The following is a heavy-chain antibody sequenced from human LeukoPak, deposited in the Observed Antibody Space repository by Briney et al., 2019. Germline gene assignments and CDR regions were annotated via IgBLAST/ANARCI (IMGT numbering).Heavy chain of an antibody. CDR3: ARYYYDSRLFDY. V-gene: IGHV4-39*01. CDR1: GGSTSSSNSY. Sequence: SETLSLTCTVSGGSTSSSNSYWGWIRQPPGKGLEWIGTIYHTGSTYYNPSLKSRVTISVDTSKNQFSLNLSPVTAADTAVYYCARYYYDSRLFDYWGQGTLVTVSS. D-gene: IGHD3-22*01. J-gene: IGHJ4*02. CDR2: IYHTGST.